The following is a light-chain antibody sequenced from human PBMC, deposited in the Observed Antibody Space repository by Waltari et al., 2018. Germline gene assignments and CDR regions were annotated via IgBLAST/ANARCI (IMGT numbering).Light chain of an antibody. Sequence: QSALPQPPSASGSPGQPVPIPCPGSSSDVGGHNYFLLYQQHPAKAPKLMIYEVTKRPSGVPDRFSGSKSGNTASLTVSGLQAEDEADYYCSSYTGGNNLGVFGTGTKVTVL. J-gene: IGLJ1*01. CDR2: EVT. V-gene: IGLV2-8*01. CDR1: SSDVGGHNY. CDR3: SSYTGGNNLGV.